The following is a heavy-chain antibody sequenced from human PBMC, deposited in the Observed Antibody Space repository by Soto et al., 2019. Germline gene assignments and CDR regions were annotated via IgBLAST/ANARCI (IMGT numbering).Heavy chain of an antibody. CDR1: GFIFSRYW. D-gene: IGHD2-15*01. CDR2: ITDDGRST. J-gene: IGHJ3*02. V-gene: IGHV3-74*01. Sequence: EVQLVQSGGGIVQPGDSLRLSCEASGFIFSRYWMHWIRQAPGKGLEWVSRITDDGRSTSDADFVKGRFTISRDNAKNILYLQMNSLRVEDTAVYYCVTLVGYVYAFDIWGQGAMVTVSS. CDR3: VTLVGYVYAFDI.